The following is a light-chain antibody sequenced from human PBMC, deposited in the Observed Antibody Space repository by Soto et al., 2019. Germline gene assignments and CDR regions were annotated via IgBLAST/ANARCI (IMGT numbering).Light chain of an antibody. CDR1: SSDVGNSYY. CDR2: GVT. CDR3: SSSATVTTSHVV. J-gene: IGLJ2*01. V-gene: IGLV2-14*03. Sequence: QSALTQPASVSGSPGQSITISCTGTSSDVGNSYYVSWYQHHPGKAPKLMISGVTNRPSGVSNRFSGSKSGNTASLTISGLQADDEAYDYCSSSATVTTSHVVFGGGTKLTVL.